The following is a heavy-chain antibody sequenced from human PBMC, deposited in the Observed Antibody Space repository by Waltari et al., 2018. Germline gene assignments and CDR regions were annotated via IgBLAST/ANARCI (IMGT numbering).Heavy chain of an antibody. Sequence: QEWVAYIRNDESYKYYGDAVKVRFTISRDTSKHTLYLQMDSLRAEDTAVYYCAKDSLWVTLDYWGQGTLVTVSS. CDR3: AKDSLWVTLDY. D-gene: IGHD2-21*02. J-gene: IGHJ4*02. CDR2: IRNDESYK. V-gene: IGHV3-30*02.